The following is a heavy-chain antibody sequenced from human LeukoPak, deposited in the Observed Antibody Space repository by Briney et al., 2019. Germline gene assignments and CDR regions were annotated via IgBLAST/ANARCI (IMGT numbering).Heavy chain of an antibody. V-gene: IGHV3-64*02. D-gene: IGHD1-1*01. J-gene: IGHJ3*01. CDR1: GFTFSSFA. CDR3: ARGSSKGITGSRGAFDV. CDR2: ISSNGGST. Sequence: QAGGSLRLSCAASGFTFSSFAMHWSPQPPGKGLEYFSAISSNGGSTYYADSVKGRFTISRDNSKNTLYLQMGSLRAEDMAVYSCARGSSKGITGSRGAFDVWGQGTMVTVSS.